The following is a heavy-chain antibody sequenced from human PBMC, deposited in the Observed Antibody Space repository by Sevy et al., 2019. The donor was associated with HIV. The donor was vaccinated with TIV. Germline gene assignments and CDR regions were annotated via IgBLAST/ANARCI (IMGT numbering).Heavy chain of an antibody. CDR3: VRAIQSDGSF. J-gene: IGHJ4*02. D-gene: IGHD6-19*01. Sequence: GGSLRLSCAASGFTFSSYAMSWVRQAPGKGLEWVSAISGRGSRTYFADSVKGRFAFSRDNARNLVYLQMNSLRVEDTALYYCVRAIQSDGSFWGQGALVTVSS. CDR1: GFTFSSYA. CDR2: ISGRGSRT. V-gene: IGHV3-23*01.